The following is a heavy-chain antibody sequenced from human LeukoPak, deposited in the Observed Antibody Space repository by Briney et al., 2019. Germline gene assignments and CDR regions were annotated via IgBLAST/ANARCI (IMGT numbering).Heavy chain of an antibody. CDR1: GYTFTDYY. CDR3: ATVTSGSYFDY. V-gene: IGHV1-69-2*01. D-gene: IGHD1-26*01. Sequence: ASVKVSCKVSGYTFTDYYMHWVQQAPGKGLGWMGLVDPEDGETIYAEKFQGRVTITADTSTDTAYMELSSLRSEDTAVYYCATVTSGSYFDYWGQGTLVTVSS. CDR2: VDPEDGET. J-gene: IGHJ4*02.